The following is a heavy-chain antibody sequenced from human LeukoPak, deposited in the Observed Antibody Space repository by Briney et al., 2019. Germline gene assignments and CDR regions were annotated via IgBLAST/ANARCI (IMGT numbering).Heavy chain of an antibody. V-gene: IGHV4-4*09. CDR3: ARGDTKRYFDY. J-gene: IGHJ4*02. Sequence: SETLSLTCTVSGGSISSYYWSWIRQPPGKGLEWIEYIYTSGPTNYNPSLKSRVTISVDTSKNQFSLKLSSVTAADTAVYSCARGDTKRYFDYWGQGTLVTVSS. CDR2: IYTSGPT. CDR1: GGSISSYY.